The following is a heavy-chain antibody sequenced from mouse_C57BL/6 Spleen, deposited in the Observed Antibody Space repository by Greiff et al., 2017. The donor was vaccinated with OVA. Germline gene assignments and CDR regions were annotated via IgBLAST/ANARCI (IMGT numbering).Heavy chain of an antibody. CDR3: ARPFYYYGSSYWYFDV. V-gene: IGHV1-50*01. D-gene: IGHD1-1*01. CDR2: IDPSDSYT. J-gene: IGHJ1*03. CDR1: GYTFTSYW. Sequence: QVQLQQPGAELVKPGASVKLSCKASGYTFTSYWMQWVKQRPGQGLEWIGEIDPSDSYTNYNQKFKGKATLTVDTSSSTAYMQLSSLTSEDSAVYYCARPFYYYGSSYWYFDVWGTGTTVTVSS.